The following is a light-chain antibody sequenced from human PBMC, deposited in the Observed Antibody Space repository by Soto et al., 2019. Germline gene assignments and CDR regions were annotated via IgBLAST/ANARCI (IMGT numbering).Light chain of an antibody. CDR3: QQYGDSPWS. CDR1: QSVSSNS. V-gene: IGKV3-20*01. J-gene: IGKJ1*01. Sequence: EIVLTQSPGILSLSPGERATLSCRASQSVSSNSFAWYQQTPGQAPRLLIYSTSIRATGIPDRFSGSGSGRDFTLTISRLEPEDFSVYHCQQYGDSPWSFGQGTKVEFK. CDR2: STS.